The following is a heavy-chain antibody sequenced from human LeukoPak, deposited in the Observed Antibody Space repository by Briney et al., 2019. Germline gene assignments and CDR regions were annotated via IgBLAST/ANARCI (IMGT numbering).Heavy chain of an antibody. CDR2: INHSGST. Sequence: SETLSLTCAVYGGSFSGYYWSWIRQPPGKGLEWIGEINHSGSTNYNPSLKSRVTISVDTSKNQFSLKLSSVTAADTAVYYCARTEVVPAASDYWGQGTLVTVSS. V-gene: IGHV4-34*01. J-gene: IGHJ4*02. CDR3: ARTEVVPAASDY. D-gene: IGHD2-2*01. CDR1: GGSFSGYY.